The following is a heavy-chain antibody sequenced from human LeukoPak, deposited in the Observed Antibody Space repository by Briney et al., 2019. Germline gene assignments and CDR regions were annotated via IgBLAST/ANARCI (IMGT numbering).Heavy chain of an antibody. CDR1: GFTFSTYS. V-gene: IGHV3-21*01. J-gene: IGHJ4*02. CDR2: ISSSSSYI. Sequence: GGSLRLSCAASGFTFSTYSMNWVRQAPGKGLEWVSSISSSSSYIYQADSVKGRFTISRDNAKNSLYLQMNSLRAEDTAVYYCARDLFRNDHWGQGTLVTVSS. CDR3: ARDLFRNDH.